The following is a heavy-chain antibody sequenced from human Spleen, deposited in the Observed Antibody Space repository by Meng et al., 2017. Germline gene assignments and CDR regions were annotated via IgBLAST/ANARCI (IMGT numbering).Heavy chain of an antibody. CDR2: INAVFGTT. V-gene: IGHV1-69*13. Sequence: SVKVSCKALGGIFSNYVIGWVRQAPGQGLEWMGGINAVFGTTNYAQKFQGRVTITADESTSTAYMELSSLRSEDTAVYYCARPDGWGSWYSSSWFPYSSGENYYYYGMDVWGQGTTVTVSS. CDR1: GGIFSNYV. J-gene: IGHJ6*02. CDR3: ARPDGWGSWYSSSWFPYSSGENYYYYGMDV. D-gene: IGHD6-13*01.